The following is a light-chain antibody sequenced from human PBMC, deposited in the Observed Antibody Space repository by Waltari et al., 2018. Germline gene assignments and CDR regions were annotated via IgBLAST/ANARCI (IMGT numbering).Light chain of an antibody. V-gene: IGLV2-23*02. CDR2: EVS. J-gene: IGLJ1*01. Sequence: QSALTQPASVSGSPGQSITLSCTGTSSDVGRYNLVPWYQHHPPKAPKLMIYEVSKRPSGVSNRFSGSKSGNTASLTISGLQPEDEADYYCCSYAGANTYVFGSGTKVTVL. CDR1: SSDVGRYNL. CDR3: CSYAGANTYV.